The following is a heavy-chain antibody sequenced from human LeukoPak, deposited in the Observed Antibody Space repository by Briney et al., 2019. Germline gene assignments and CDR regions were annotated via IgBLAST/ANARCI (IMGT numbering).Heavy chain of an antibody. CDR1: GYTFTGYY. J-gene: IGHJ4*02. D-gene: IGHD3-10*01. CDR2: ISPNSGGI. V-gene: IGHV1-2*06. Sequence: ASVKVSCKASGYTFTGYYMHWVRQAPGQGLEWMGRISPNSGGINYAQKFQGRVTMTRDTSISTAYMELSRLRSDDTAVYYCARDGRFGEGDYWGQGTLVTVSS. CDR3: ARDGRFGEGDY.